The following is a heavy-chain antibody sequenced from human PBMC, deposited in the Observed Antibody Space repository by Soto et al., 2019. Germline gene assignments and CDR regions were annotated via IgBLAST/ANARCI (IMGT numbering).Heavy chain of an antibody. Sequence: QQQLVQSGAEVKKPGSSVKVSCKASGGTFGNYAISWVRQAPGQALEWMGKIIPIFKTANYAQKFQGRITITADRSPRTDIAYMELSSLRSEDTALYYWARVSIPGIYGEDVWGQGTTVTVSS. D-gene: IGHD2-2*01. CDR2: IIPIFKTA. CDR3: ARVSIPGIYGEDV. J-gene: IGHJ6*02. V-gene: IGHV1-69*06. CDR1: GGTFGNYA.